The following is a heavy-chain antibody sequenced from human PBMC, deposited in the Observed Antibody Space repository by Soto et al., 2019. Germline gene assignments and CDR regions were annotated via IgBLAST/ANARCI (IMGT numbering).Heavy chain of an antibody. CDR2: ISGSGGST. D-gene: IGHD6-6*01. Sequence: GGSLRLSCAASVFTFSSYAMSWVRQAPGKGLEWVSAISGSGGSTYYADSVRGRFTISRDNSKNTLYLQMNSLRAEDTAVYYCAKEGRPYYYYGMDVWGQGTTVTVSS. J-gene: IGHJ6*02. V-gene: IGHV3-23*01. CDR3: AKEGRPYYYYGMDV. CDR1: VFTFSSYA.